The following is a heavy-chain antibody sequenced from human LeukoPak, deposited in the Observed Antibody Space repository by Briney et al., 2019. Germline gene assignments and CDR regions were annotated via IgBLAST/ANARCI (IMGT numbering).Heavy chain of an antibody. J-gene: IGHJ4*02. CDR1: GFTFSSDE. V-gene: IGHV3-48*03. CDR2: ISSSGSTI. Sequence: RSGGSLRLSCAASGFTFSSDEMNWVRQAPGKGLEWDSYISSSGSTIYYADSVKGRFTISRDNAKNSLYLQMNSLRDEDTAVYYCAKILWRYGDLSPHDYWGQGTLVTV. CDR3: AKILWRYGDLSPHDY. D-gene: IGHD4-17*01.